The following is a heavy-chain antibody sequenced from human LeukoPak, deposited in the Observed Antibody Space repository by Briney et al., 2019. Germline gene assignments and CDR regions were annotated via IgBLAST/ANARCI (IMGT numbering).Heavy chain of an antibody. CDR2: IYSGGST. CDR3: ARGISYRLFDY. D-gene: IGHD2-2*01. J-gene: IGHJ4*02. CDR1: GFTVSSNY. V-gene: IGHV3-53*01. Sequence: PGGSLRLSCAASGFTVSSNYMSWVRQAPGKGLEWVSVIYSGGSTYYTDSVKGRFTISRDNSKNTLYLQMNSLRAEDTAVYYCARGISYRLFDYWGQGTLVTVSS.